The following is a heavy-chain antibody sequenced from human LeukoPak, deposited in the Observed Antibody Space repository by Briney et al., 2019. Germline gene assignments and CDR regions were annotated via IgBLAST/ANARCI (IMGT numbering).Heavy chain of an antibody. V-gene: IGHV3-30*18. Sequence: PGGSLRLSCAASGFTFSSYGMSWVRQAPGKGLEWVAVISYDGSNKYYADSVKGRFTISRDNSKNTLYLQMNSLRAEDTAVYYCAKLAFYGSGSYYNEFDYWGQGTLVTVSS. D-gene: IGHD3-10*01. CDR2: ISYDGSNK. J-gene: IGHJ4*02. CDR3: AKLAFYGSGSYYNEFDY. CDR1: GFTFSSYG.